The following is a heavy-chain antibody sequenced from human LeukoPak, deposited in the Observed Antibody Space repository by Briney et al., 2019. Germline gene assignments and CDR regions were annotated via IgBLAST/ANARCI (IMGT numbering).Heavy chain of an antibody. CDR3: ARDLDSSGYGRDAFDI. Sequence: SETLSLTCTVSGGSISSYYWSWIRQPAGKGLEWIGRIYTSGSTNYNPSLKSRVTRSVDTSKNQFSLKLSSVTAADTAVYYCARDLDSSGYGRDAFDIWGQGTMVTVSS. CDR1: GGSISSYY. V-gene: IGHV4-4*07. D-gene: IGHD3-22*01. CDR2: IYTSGST. J-gene: IGHJ3*02.